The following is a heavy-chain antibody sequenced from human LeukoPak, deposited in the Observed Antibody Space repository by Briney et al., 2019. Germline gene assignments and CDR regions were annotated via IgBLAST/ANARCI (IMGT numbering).Heavy chain of an antibody. V-gene: IGHV5-51*01. CDR2: IYPDDSDT. CDR3: ARRYSGSYRFDY. CDR1: GYSFTSYW. J-gene: IGHJ4*02. Sequence: RGESLKISCEGSGYSFTSYWIGWVRQMPGKGLEWMGIIYPDDSDTRYSPSFQGQVTISADKSISTAYLQWSSLKTSDTAMYYCARRYSGSYRFDYWGQGTLVTVSS. D-gene: IGHD1-26*01.